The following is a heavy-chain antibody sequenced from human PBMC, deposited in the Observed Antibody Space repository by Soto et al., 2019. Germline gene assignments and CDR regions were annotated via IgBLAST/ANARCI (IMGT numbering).Heavy chain of an antibody. CDR3: ARESSYDILTGYYPLGYGMDV. CDR2: IYYSGST. Sequence: SETLSLTCTVSGGSISSYYWSWIRQPPGKGLEWIGYIYYSGSTNYNPSLKSRVTISVDTSKNQFSLKLSSVTAADTAVYYCARESSYDILTGYYPLGYGMDVWGQGTTVT. J-gene: IGHJ6*02. D-gene: IGHD3-9*01. CDR1: GGSISSYY. V-gene: IGHV4-59*01.